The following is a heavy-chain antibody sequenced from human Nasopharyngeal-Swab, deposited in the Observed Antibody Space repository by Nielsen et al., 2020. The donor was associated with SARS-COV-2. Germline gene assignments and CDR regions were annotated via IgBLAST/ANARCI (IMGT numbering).Heavy chain of an antibody. V-gene: IGHV3-7*01. CDR3: ARDSYGSGSDYYYYGMDV. CDR1: GFTFSSYW. D-gene: IGHD3-10*01. CDR2: IKQDGSEK. Sequence: GGSLRLSCAASGFTFSSYWMSWVRQAPGKGLEWVANIKQDGSEKYYVDSVKGRFTISRDNAKNSLYLQMNSLRAEDTAVYYCARDSYGSGSDYYYYGMDVWGRGTTVTVSS. J-gene: IGHJ6*02.